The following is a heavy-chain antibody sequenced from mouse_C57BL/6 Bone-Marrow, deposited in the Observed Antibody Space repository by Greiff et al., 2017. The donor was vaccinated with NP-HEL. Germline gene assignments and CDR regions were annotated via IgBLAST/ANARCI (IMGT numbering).Heavy chain of an antibody. Sequence: QVQLQQPGAELVKPGASVKLSCKASGYTFTNYWMHWVKQRPGRGLEWIGRIDPNSGGTKYNEKFKSKATLTVDKPSTTAYMQLSCLTSEYSAVYSCARYYYGSCYFDYWGQGTTLTVSS. D-gene: IGHD1-1*01. CDR2: IDPNSGGT. J-gene: IGHJ2*01. CDR1: GYTFTNYW. CDR3: ARYYYGSCYFDY. V-gene: IGHV1-72*01.